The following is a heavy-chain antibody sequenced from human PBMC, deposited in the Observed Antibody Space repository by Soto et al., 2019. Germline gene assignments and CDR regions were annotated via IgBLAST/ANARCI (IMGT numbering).Heavy chain of an antibody. J-gene: IGHJ5*02. CDR1: GFTVSSNY. D-gene: IGHD3-10*01. CDR3: ARVTPGLWFGEYGFDP. V-gene: IGHV3-66*01. CDR2: IYSGGST. Sequence: EVQLVESGGGLVQPGGSLRLSCAASGFTVSSNYMSWVRQAPGKGLEWVSVIYSGGSTYYADSVKGRFTISRDNSKDTLYLLMNSLRAVDTAVYYCARVTPGLWFGEYGFDPWGQGTMVTVSS.